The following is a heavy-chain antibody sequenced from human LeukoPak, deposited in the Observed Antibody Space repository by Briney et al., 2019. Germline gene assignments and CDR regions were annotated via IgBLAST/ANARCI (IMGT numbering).Heavy chain of an antibody. CDR1: GFTFSTYA. J-gene: IGHJ4*02. Sequence: GGSLRLSCSASGFTFSTYAMHWVRQAPGKGLEYVSASSSKGDSTFYADSVKGRFTISRDNSKNTLYLQMSSLRTEDTAVYYCARDVERTGGTYYYGSGSPRGWGQGTLVTVSS. V-gene: IGHV3-64D*06. CDR3: ARDVERTGGTYYYGSGSPRG. D-gene: IGHD3-10*01. CDR2: SSSKGDST.